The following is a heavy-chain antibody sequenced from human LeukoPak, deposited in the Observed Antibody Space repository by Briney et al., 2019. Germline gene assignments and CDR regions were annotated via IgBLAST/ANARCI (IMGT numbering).Heavy chain of an antibody. CDR2: LYSGGTT. J-gene: IGHJ6*02. D-gene: IGHD5/OR15-5a*01. CDR1: GFTVSSKY. CDR3: ARGRAGGSTTYDMDV. V-gene: IGHV3-66*01. Sequence: GGSLRLSCAASGFTVSSKYMSWVRQAPGKGLEWVSGLYSGGTTYYADSVKGGFSISRDNSKNTLDLQMNSLRVEDTGLYYCARGRAGGSTTYDMDVWGQGTTVTVS.